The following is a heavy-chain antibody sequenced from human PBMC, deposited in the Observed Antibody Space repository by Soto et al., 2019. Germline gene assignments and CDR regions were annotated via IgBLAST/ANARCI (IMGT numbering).Heavy chain of an antibody. CDR1: GFSLSTSGVG. D-gene: IGHD1-26*01. Sequence: QITLKESGPTLVKPTQTLTLTCTFSGFSLSTSGVGVGWIRQPPGKALEWLALIYWDDDKRYSPSLKSRLTITXXTSKNQVVLTMTNMDPVDTATYYCAHRGATYAFDIWGQGTMVTVSS. CDR3: AHRGATYAFDI. J-gene: IGHJ3*02. CDR2: IYWDDDK. V-gene: IGHV2-5*02.